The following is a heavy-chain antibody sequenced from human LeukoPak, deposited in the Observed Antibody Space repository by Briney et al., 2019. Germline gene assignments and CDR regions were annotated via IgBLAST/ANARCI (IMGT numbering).Heavy chain of an antibody. J-gene: IGHJ4*02. V-gene: IGHV3-11*06. Sequence: GGSLRLSCAAPGFTFSDYYMSWLRQAPGKGLEWVSFISSSSSYTNFADSVKGRFTISRDNAKNSLYLQMNSLRAEDTAVYYCAREGGLRLTTRFFDYWGQGTLVTVSS. CDR3: AREGGLRLTTRFFDY. CDR1: GFTFSDYY. D-gene: IGHD4-17*01. CDR2: ISSSSSYT.